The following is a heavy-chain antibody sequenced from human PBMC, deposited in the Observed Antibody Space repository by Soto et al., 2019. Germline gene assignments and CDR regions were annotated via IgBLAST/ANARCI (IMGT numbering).Heavy chain of an antibody. CDR2: ISSSGSTI. CDR3: AKLPLLRVVDNWLAP. J-gene: IGHJ5*02. Sequence: ESGGGLIQPGGSLRLSCVGSGFTFSTYSMNWVRQAPGKGLEWIAFISSSGSTITYADSAKGRFTISRENAKNSVDRQMNSLRDEDTALYYCAKLPLLRVVDNWLAPWGQGTQVTVSS. V-gene: IGHV3-48*02. D-gene: IGHD2-21*01. CDR1: GFTFSTYS.